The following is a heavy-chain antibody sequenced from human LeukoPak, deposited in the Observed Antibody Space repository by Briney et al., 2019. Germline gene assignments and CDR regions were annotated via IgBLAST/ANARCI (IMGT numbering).Heavy chain of an antibody. CDR1: GGSISSYY. D-gene: IGHD4-17*01. CDR3: ARDNADYGATNWPWYFDL. J-gene: IGHJ2*01. V-gene: IGHV4-59*01. Sequence: SETPSLTCTVSGGSISSYYWSWIRQPPGKGLEWIGYIYYSGSTNYNPSLKSRVTISVDTSKNQFSLKLSSVTAADTAVYYCARDNADYGATNWPWYFDLWGRGTLVTVSS. CDR2: IYYSGST.